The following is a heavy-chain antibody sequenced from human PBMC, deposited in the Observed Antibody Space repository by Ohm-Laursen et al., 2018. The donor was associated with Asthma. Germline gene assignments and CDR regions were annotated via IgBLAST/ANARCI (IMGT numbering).Heavy chain of an antibody. J-gene: IGHJ6*02. CDR1: GLTFSSSW. D-gene: IGHD4-11*01. CDR3: AKFGRDYRSHGMDV. V-gene: IGHV3-7*05. Sequence: SLRLSCTASGLTFSSSWMTWVRQAPGKGPEWVAHIKEDGSEESYLASVKGRFTISRDNAKNSLYLQMNSLRAEDTAVYYCAKFGRDYRSHGMDVWGQETTVTVSS. CDR2: IKEDGSEE.